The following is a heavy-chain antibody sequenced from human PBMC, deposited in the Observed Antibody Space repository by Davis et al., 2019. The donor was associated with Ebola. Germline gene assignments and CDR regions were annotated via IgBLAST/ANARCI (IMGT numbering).Heavy chain of an antibody. CDR1: THFSTCS. D-gene: IGHD5-18*01. Sequence: SLMTPRPCLCTHFSTCSMRHLRQVSGKGLEWVSASSGSGGSTYYADSVKGRFTISRDNSKNTLYLQMNSLRAEDTAVYYSARGRQLWPKRGYYGMDVWGQGTTITVSS. V-gene: IGHV3-23*01. J-gene: IGHJ6*02. CDR2: SSGSGGST. CDR3: ARGRQLWPKRGYYGMDV.